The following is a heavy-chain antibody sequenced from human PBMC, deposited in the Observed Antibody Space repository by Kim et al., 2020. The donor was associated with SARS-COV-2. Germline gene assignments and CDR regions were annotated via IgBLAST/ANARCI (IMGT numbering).Heavy chain of an antibody. CDR1: GGSISSYY. CDR2: IYYSGST. Sequence: SETLSLTCTVSGGSISSYYWSWIRQPPGKGLEWIGYIYYSGSTNYNPSLKSRVTISVDTSKNQFSLKLSSVTAADTAVYYCAVWGWGEGYAFAIWGQGTMGTVSS. CDR3: AVWGWGEGYAFAI. V-gene: IGHV4-59*01. J-gene: IGHJ3*02. D-gene: IGHD3-16*01.